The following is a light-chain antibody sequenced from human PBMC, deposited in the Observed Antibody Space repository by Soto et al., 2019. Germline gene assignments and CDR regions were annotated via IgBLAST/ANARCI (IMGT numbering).Light chain of an antibody. J-gene: IGKJ4*01. Sequence: MVVKQSAATLFETEGERATLSCRSSQSVSSNLAWYQQKPGQAPRLLIYGASTRATGIPDRCSGSGSGTDFTLTISILEPDDLVVYYCQQYGSSPPLTFGGGTKVDI. CDR1: QSVSSN. V-gene: IGKV3-20*01. CDR3: QQYGSSPPLT. CDR2: GAS.